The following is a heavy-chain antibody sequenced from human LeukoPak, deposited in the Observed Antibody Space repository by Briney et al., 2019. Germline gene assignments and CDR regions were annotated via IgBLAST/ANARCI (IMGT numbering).Heavy chain of an antibody. Sequence: ASVKVSCKASGYTFTGYYMHWVRQAPGQGLEWMGWINPSSGGTNYAQKFQGRVTMTRDTSISTAYMELSRLRSDDTAVYYCARVRVGATSIDYWGQGTLVTVSS. CDR1: GYTFTGYY. CDR3: ARVRVGATSIDY. D-gene: IGHD1-26*01. V-gene: IGHV1-2*02. J-gene: IGHJ4*02. CDR2: INPSSGGT.